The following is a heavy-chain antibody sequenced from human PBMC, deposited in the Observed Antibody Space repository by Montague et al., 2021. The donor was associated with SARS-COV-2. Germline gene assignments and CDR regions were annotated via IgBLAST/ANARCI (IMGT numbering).Heavy chain of an antibody. J-gene: IGHJ3*02. CDR1: GFSIGSGDY. CDR2: IYHSGTT. Sequence: SDTRSLTRTVSGFSIGSGDYWGWIRQPPGKGLEWIGSIYHSGTTXYNPSLQSRLTMSIDTSTNQFSLRLTSVTAADTAVFFCVREKAGGLRNVFDIWGQGTTVTVSS. CDR3: VREKAGGLRNVFDI. V-gene: IGHV4-38-2*02.